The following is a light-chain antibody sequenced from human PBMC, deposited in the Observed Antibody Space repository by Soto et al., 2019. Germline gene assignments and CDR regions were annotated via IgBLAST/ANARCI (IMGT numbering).Light chain of an antibody. CDR2: RND. CDR1: SSNIGSNF. CDR3: AAWDDSLSGPV. J-gene: IGLJ3*02. V-gene: IGLV1-47*01. Sequence: VLTQPPSASGTPGQRVTISCSGSSSNIGSNFGYWYQQFPGMAPKLLIYRNDQRPSGVPDRFSGSKSGTSASLAISGLRSEDEADYYCAAWDDSLSGPVFGGGTKVTVL.